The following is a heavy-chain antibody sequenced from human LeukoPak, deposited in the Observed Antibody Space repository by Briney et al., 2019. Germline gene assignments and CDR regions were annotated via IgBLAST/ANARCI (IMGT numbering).Heavy chain of an antibody. J-gene: IGHJ4*02. CDR3: AREGAGYFDY. Sequence: SETLSLTCTVSGGSISSGGYYWSWIRQPPGKGLEWIGEINHSGSTNYNPSLKSRVTISVDTSKNQFSLKLSSVTAADTAVYYCAREGAGYFDYWGQGTLVTVSS. CDR2: INHSGST. V-gene: IGHV4-39*07. CDR1: GGSISSGGYY. D-gene: IGHD6-19*01.